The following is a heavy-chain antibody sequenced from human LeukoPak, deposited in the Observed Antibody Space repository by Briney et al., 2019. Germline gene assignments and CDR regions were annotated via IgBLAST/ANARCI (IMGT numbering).Heavy chain of an antibody. J-gene: IGHJ6*03. CDR1: GYSFTKSW. CDR2: IYPGDSDT. Sequence: GESLKISCKGSGYSFTKSWIGWVRQMPGKGLEWMGIIYPGDSDTRYSPSFQGQVTIPADKSINTAYLEWSSLKASDTAIYYCARQGAAGKYYYYYMDVWGKGTTVTVSS. D-gene: IGHD6-13*01. V-gene: IGHV5-51*01. CDR3: ARQGAAGKYYYYYMDV.